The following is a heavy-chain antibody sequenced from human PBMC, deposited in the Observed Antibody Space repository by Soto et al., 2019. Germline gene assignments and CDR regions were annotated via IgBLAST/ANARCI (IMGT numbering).Heavy chain of an antibody. J-gene: IGHJ6*03. D-gene: IGHD1-7*01. CDR1: GDSVSRNSAA. CDR2: TYYRSRWYN. CDR3: AGTTSHQWYYMDV. V-gene: IGHV6-1*01. Sequence: SQTLSVTCTISGDSVSRNSAAWNWIRQSPSRGLEWLGRTYYRSRWYNDYAVSVRSRITVNPDTSKNQFSLQLTSVTPEDTAVYYCAGTTSHQWYYMDVWGKGTTVTVS.